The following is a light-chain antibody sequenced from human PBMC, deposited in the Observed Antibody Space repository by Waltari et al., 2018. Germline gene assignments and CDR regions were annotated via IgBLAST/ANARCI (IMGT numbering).Light chain of an antibody. CDR2: KAS. CDR1: QSIRNW. J-gene: IGKJ2*01. V-gene: IGKV1-5*03. Sequence: DIQLTQSPSTLSASVGDRVSITCRASQSIRNWLAWYQQKPGKAPNLLIYKASSLESGVPSRFSCSGSGTEFTLTISSLQPDDFATYYCQQYDSRYTFGQGTKLEIK. CDR3: QQYDSRYT.